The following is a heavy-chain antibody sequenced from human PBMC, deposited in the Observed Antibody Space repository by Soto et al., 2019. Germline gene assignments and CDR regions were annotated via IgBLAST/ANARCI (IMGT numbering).Heavy chain of an antibody. V-gene: IGHV1-3*01. J-gene: IGHJ3*02. D-gene: IGHD2-21*02. CDR1: GYTFTSYA. CDR3: AREIAYCGGDCYSYAFDI. Sequence: ASVKVSCKASGYTFTSYAMHWVRQAPGQRLEWMGWINAGNGNTKYSQKFQGRVTMTTDTSTSTAYMELRSLRSDDTAVYYCAREIAYCGGDCYSYAFDIWGQGTMVTVSS. CDR2: INAGNGNT.